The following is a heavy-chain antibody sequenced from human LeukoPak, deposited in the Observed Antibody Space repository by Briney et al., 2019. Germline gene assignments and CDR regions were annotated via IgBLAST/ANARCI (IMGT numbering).Heavy chain of an antibody. Sequence: GASVKVSCKASSYTFTSYGISWVRQAPGQGLEWMGWISTYNGNTNYAQKLQGRVTMTTDTSTTTAYMELRSLRSDDTAVYYCARGDSGYDLDMYYFDYWGQGTLVTVSS. CDR2: ISTYNGNT. CDR1: SYTFTSYG. V-gene: IGHV1-18*01. CDR3: ARGDSGYDLDMYYFDY. D-gene: IGHD5-12*01. J-gene: IGHJ4*02.